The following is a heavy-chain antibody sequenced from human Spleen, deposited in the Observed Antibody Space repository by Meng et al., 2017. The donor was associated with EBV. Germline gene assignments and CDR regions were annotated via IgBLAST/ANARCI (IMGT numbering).Heavy chain of an antibody. CDR1: GDTFSNYG. CDR3: ARDLEDGDFDY. D-gene: IGHD5-24*01. Sequence: HVQLVQSGDEVKKPGASVKVACTASGDTFSNYGISWGRLAPGHGLEWMGWISANYVKTNSGQKFQGRVTMTRDTSTTTAYMELRSLSSDDTAVYYCARDLEDGDFDYWGQGTLVTVSS. CDR2: ISANYVKT. J-gene: IGHJ4*02. V-gene: IGHV1-18*01.